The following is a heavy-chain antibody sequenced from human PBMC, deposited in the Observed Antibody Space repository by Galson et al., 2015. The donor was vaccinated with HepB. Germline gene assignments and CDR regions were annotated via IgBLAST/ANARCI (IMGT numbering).Heavy chain of an antibody. CDR3: ARDPAYYYDSSGYSPCYFDY. D-gene: IGHD3-22*01. J-gene: IGHJ4*03. Sequence: SVKVSCKASGGTFSSYAISWVRQAPGQGLEWMGGIIPIFGTANYAQKFQGRVTITADESTSTAYMELSSLRSEDTAVYYCARDPAYYYDSSGYSPCYFDYWGQGPWSPSPQ. V-gene: IGHV1-69*13. CDR1: GGTFSSYA. CDR2: IIPIFGTA.